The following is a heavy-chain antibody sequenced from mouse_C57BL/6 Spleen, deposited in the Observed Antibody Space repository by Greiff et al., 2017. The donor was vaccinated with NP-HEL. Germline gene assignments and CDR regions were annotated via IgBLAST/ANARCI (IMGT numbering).Heavy chain of an antibody. CDR3: ARGSNQAYYDAMDY. D-gene: IGHD2-5*01. Sequence: VQLQQSGPELVKPGASVKISCKASGYSFTGYYMNWVKQSPEKSLEWIGEINPSTGGTTYNQKFKAKATLTVDKSSSTAYMQLKSLTSEECAVYYCARGSNQAYYDAMDYWGQGTSVTVSS. CDR2: INPSTGGT. CDR1: GYSFTGYY. V-gene: IGHV1-42*01. J-gene: IGHJ4*01.